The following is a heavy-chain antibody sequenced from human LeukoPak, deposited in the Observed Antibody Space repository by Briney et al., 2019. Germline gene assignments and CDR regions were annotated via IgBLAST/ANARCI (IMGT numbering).Heavy chain of an antibody. CDR1: GFTFSTYE. Sequence: GGSLRLSSAASGFTFSTYEFNWVRQAPGTGMEWVSYIGVGFGNIYYAESVRGRFTSSRDNAKNSVFLQLNSLSAEDTAVYYCARETADCGGDCFDYWGQGTLVTVSS. V-gene: IGHV3-48*03. CDR3: ARETADCGGDCFDY. J-gene: IGHJ4*02. CDR2: IGVGFGNI. D-gene: IGHD2-21*01.